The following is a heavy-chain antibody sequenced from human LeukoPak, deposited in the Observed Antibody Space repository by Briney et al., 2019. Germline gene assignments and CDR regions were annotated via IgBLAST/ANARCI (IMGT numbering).Heavy chain of an antibody. Sequence: SETLSLTCAVYGGSFSDYYWTWIRQPPGKGLEWIGGINHSGSTNYNPSLKSRVTISVDTSKNQFSLKLSSVTAADTAVYYCARDRYGDYHYYYYGMDVWGQGTTVTVSS. V-gene: IGHV4-34*01. J-gene: IGHJ6*02. CDR1: GGSFSDYY. CDR2: INHSGST. CDR3: ARDRYGDYHYYYYGMDV. D-gene: IGHD4-17*01.